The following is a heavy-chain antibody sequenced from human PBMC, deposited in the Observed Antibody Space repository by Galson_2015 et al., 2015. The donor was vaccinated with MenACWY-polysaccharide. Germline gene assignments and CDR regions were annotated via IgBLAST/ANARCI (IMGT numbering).Heavy chain of an antibody. V-gene: IGHV3-64*01. J-gene: IGHJ4*02. CDR3: ARDTDYSFDY. CDR2: ISSNGGST. Sequence: SLRLSCAASGFTFSSYAMHWVRQAPGKGLEYVSAISSNGGSTYYANSVKGRFTISRDNSKNTLYLQMGSLGAEDMAVYYCARDTDYSFDYWGQGTLVTVSS. CDR1: GFTFSSYA. D-gene: IGHD4-11*01.